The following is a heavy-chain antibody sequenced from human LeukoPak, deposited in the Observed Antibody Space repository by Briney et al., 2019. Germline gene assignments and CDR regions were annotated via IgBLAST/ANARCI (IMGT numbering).Heavy chain of an antibody. J-gene: IGHJ4*02. D-gene: IGHD3-16*01. CDR1: GFTVSSNY. CDR3: ARDAGGGQIGISVDY. V-gene: IGHV3-66*01. CDR2: IYNDGRT. Sequence: GGSLRLSCAASGFTVSSNYMSWVRQAPGKGLEWVSVIYNDGRTYYADPVKGRFTISRDNSKNTLYLEMKSLRVEDTAVYYCARDAGGGQIGISVDYWGQGTLVTVSS.